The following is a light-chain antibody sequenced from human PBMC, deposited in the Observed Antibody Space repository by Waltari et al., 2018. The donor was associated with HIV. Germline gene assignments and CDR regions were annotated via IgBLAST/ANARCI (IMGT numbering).Light chain of an antibody. CDR2: DAS. V-gene: IGKV3-11*01. CDR1: QRVSSY. CDR3: QQRSNWPPGRLT. J-gene: IGKJ4*01. Sequence: EIVLTQSPATLSLSPEARAPLPSTSSQRVSSYLAWYQQKPGQAPRLLIYDASNRATGSPARFTGSGSGTDFTLTISSLEPEDFAVYYCQQRSNWPPGRLTFGGGTKVEIK.